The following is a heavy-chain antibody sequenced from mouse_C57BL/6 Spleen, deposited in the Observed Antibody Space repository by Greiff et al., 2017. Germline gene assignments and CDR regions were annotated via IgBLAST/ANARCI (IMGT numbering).Heavy chain of an antibody. CDR1: GFTFSDYG. Sequence: EVKLQESGGGLVKPGGSLKLSCAASGFTFSDYGMHWVRQAPEKGLEWVAYISSGSSTIYYADTVKGRFTISRDNAKNTLFLQMTSLRSEDTAMYYCARRTGTAWFAYWGQGTLVTVSA. J-gene: IGHJ3*01. D-gene: IGHD4-1*01. V-gene: IGHV5-17*01. CDR2: ISSGSSTI. CDR3: ARRTGTAWFAY.